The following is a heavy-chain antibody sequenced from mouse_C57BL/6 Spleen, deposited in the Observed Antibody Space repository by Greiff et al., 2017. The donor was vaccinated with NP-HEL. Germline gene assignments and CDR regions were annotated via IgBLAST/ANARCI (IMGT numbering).Heavy chain of an antibody. CDR1: GFTFSSYA. Sequence: EVKLMESGEGLVKPGGSLKLSCAASGFTFSSYAMSWVRQTPEKRLEWVAYISSGGDYIYYADTVKGRFTISRDNARNTLYLQMSSLKSEDTAMYYCTRENWDAWFAYWGQGTLVTVSA. J-gene: IGHJ3*01. V-gene: IGHV5-9-1*02. D-gene: IGHD4-1*01. CDR3: TRENWDAWFAY. CDR2: ISSGGDYI.